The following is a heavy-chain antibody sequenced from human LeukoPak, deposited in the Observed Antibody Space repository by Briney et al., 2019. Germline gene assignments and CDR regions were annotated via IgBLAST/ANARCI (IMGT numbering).Heavy chain of an antibody. CDR2: ITPNADRT. Sequence: TGGSLRLSCAASGFTFGSYGMSWVRQAPGKGLEWVSFITPNADRTSYADSVEGRFTISRDNPRNTLYMQMNSLRDEDTDLYYCAIMHGYYDGSGYWVQWGQGTLVTVSS. J-gene: IGHJ1*01. CDR1: GFTFGSYG. CDR3: AIMHGYYDGSGYWVQ. D-gene: IGHD3-22*01. V-gene: IGHV3-23*01.